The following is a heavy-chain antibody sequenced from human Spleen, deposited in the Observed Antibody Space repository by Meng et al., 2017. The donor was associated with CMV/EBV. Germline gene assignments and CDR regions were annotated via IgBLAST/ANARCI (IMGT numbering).Heavy chain of an antibody. CDR1: GFTFGDYA. D-gene: IGHD2-21*02. Sequence: GGSLRLSCTTSGFTFGDYAMSWVRQAPGKGLEWVGFIRSKVYGGTAEYAASVKGRFSISRDDSKSIAYLQMYSLKTEDTAVYYCTRVGQLVTPTHYYGMDVWGQGTTVTVSS. CDR2: IRSKVYGGTA. CDR3: TRVGQLVTPTHYYGMDV. J-gene: IGHJ6*02. V-gene: IGHV3-49*04.